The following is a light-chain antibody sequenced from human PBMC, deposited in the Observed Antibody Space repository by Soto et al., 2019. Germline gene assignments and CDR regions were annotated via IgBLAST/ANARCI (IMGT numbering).Light chain of an antibody. J-gene: IGKJ1*01. Sequence: DIQMTQSPSTLSASVGDRVTITCRASQTISVWLAWYQQKLGKAPKLLLYQASSLDSGVPSRFSGSGSGTEFTLTISGLQPDDFATYYCQQYHGYPWTFGQGTKVEIK. CDR3: QQYHGYPWT. V-gene: IGKV1-5*03. CDR2: QAS. CDR1: QTISVW.